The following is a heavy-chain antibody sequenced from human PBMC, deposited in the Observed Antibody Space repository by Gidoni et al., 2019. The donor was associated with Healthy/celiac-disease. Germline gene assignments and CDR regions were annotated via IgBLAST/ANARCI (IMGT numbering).Heavy chain of an antibody. J-gene: IGHJ4*02. CDR1: GFTFRSYA. CDR2: ISGSGGST. V-gene: IGHV3-23*01. Sequence: EVQLLESGGGLVQPGGSLRLSCAASGFTFRSYAMRWVRQAPGKGLEWVSAISGSGGSTYYADSVKGRFTISRDNSKNTLYLQMNSLRAEDTAVYYCAKDSYGAIREFDDIVVPSWGQGTLVTVSS. CDR3: AKDSYGAIREFDDIVVPS. D-gene: IGHD2-15*01.